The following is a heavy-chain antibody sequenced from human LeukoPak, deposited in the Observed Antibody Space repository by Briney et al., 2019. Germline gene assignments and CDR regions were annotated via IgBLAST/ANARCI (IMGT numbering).Heavy chain of an antibody. D-gene: IGHD1-14*01. CDR2: INYSGST. CDR3: SRLFVTGVDGRGWFHS. V-gene: IGHV4-39*01. CDR1: GDSISSSPEY. J-gene: IGHJ5*01. Sequence: KPSETLSLTCSVSGDSISSSPEYWGWIRQPPGKGLEYIGGINYSGSTYYDPSLKGRVTISVDTSKNQFSLKVTSMTAADSAVYYCSRLFVTGVDGRGWFHSWGKGTLVTVSS.